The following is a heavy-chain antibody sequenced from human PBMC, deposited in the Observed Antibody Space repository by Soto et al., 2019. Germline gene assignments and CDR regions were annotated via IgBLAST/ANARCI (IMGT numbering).Heavy chain of an antibody. CDR1: GFSLSTSGAG. Sequence: CGPTLVNPTPTLALTCTFSGFSLSTSGAGVGWIGYTPGKALEWLALIHWNDDNRYSPVLRSRLTFTKDTSKNQVVLTMTNMDPVDTATYYCAHSGIQLWPPYFDYWGQGALVTVSS. D-gene: IGHD5-18*01. V-gene: IGHV2-5*01. J-gene: IGHJ4*02. CDR2: IHWNDDN. CDR3: AHSGIQLWPPYFDY.